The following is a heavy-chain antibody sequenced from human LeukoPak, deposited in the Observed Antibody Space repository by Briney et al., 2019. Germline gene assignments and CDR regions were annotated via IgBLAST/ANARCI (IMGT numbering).Heavy chain of an antibody. D-gene: IGHD2-15*01. CDR1: GFTFQKYW. V-gene: IGHV3-7*01. Sequence: GGSLRLSCVASGFTFQKYWMTWVRQAPGRGLEWVANIKQDGSQIQYVGSVEGRFTVSRDNAKNSLSLQMKSLRAEDTAIYYCARDPGPSVAAWGAFDIWGLGTMVTVSS. CDR3: ARDPGPSVAAWGAFDI. CDR2: IKQDGSQI. J-gene: IGHJ3*02.